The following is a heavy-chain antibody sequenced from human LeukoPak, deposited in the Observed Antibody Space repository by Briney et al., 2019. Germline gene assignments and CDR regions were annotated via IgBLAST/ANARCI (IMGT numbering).Heavy chain of an antibody. V-gene: IGHV4-4*07. CDR3: ARDGAMVRGVIIEGNWFDP. Sequence: SETLSLTCTVSGGSISSYYWSWIRQPAGKGLEWIGRIYTSGSTNYNPSLKSRVTMSVDTSKNQFSLKLSSVTAADTAVYYCARDGAMVRGVIIEGNWFDPWGQGTLATVSS. CDR2: IYTSGST. J-gene: IGHJ5*02. D-gene: IGHD3-10*01. CDR1: GGSISSYY.